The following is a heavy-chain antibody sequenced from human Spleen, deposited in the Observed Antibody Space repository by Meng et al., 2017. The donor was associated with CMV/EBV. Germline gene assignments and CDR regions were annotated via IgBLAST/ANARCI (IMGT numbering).Heavy chain of an antibody. CDR2: MNPNSGNI. CDR3: ARGGGYSSSPFDY. CDR1: GYTFINYG. V-gene: IGHV1-8*01. J-gene: IGHJ4*02. D-gene: IGHD6-6*01. Sequence: ASVKVSCKASGYTFINYGINWVRQATGQGLEWMGWMNPNSGNIGYAQKFQGRVTMTRNTSISTAYMELSSLRSEDTAVYYCARGGGYSSSPFDYWGQGTLVTVSS.